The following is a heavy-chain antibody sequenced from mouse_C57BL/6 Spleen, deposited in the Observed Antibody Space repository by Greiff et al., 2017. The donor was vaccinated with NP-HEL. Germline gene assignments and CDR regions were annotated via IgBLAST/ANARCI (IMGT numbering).Heavy chain of an antibody. J-gene: IGHJ2*01. V-gene: IGHV5-6*01. CDR3: ARRRTVLDY. D-gene: IGHD4-1*01. CDR2: ISSGGSYT. Sequence: EVQVVESGGDLVKPGGSLKLSCAASGFTFSSYGMSWVRQTPDKRLEWVATISSGGSYTYYPDSVKGRFTISRDNAKNTLYLQMSSLKSEDTAMYYCARRRTVLDYWGQGTTLTVSS. CDR1: GFTFSSYG.